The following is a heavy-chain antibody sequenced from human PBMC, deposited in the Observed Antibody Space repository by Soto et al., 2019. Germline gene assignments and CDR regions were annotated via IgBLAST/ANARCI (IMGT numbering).Heavy chain of an antibody. CDR2: ISGSGDST. CDR3: AKERSSGWSFDY. Sequence: GGSLRLSCAASGFTFSSYCMHWVRQAPGKGLEWVSGISGSGDSTYYADSVKGRFTVSRDNSKNTLYLQMNSLRAEDTAVFYCAKERSSGWSFDYWGQGTLVTVSS. J-gene: IGHJ4*02. V-gene: IGHV3-23*01. D-gene: IGHD6-19*01. CDR1: GFTFSSYC.